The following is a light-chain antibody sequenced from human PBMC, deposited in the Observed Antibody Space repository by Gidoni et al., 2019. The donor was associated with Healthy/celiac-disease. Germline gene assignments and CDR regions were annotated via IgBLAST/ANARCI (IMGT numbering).Light chain of an antibody. J-gene: IGKJ1*01. V-gene: IGKV3-15*01. CDR1: QSVSSN. CDR2: GAS. CDR3: QQYNNWPQT. Sequence: EIVMTQSPATLSVSPGERATLSCRASQSVSSNFAWYQQKPGQAPRLLIYGASTRATGITARCSSSGSGTEFTLTISSLQSEDFAVYYCQQYNNWPQTFGQGTKVEIK.